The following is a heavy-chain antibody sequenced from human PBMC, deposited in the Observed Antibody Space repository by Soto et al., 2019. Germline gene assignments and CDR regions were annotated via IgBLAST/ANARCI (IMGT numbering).Heavy chain of an antibody. CDR3: ARDWYCISTSCYMEAFSDY. D-gene: IGHD2-2*02. CDR2: IWYDGSNK. CDR1: GFTFSDDG. Sequence: GGSLRLSCVASGFTFSDDGMHWVRQAPGKGLEWVAVIWYDGSNKYYGDSVKGRFTISRDNSKNTLYLQMNSLRAEDTAVYYCARDWYCISTSCYMEAFSDYWGQGTLVTVSS. J-gene: IGHJ4*02. V-gene: IGHV3-33*01.